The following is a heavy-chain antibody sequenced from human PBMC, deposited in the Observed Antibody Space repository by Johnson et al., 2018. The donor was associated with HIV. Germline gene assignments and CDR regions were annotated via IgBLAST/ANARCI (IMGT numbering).Heavy chain of an antibody. Sequence: QVQLVESGGGLVQPGGSLRLSCAASGFRFSDHYMSWIRQAPGKGLEWISYISTSGSTKYYVDSVKGRFTISRDNAKNSLYLQMNSLRVEDTAVYYCATDSYDAFDIWGQGTMVTVSS. D-gene: IGHD2-21*02. CDR2: ISTSGSTK. V-gene: IGHV3-11*01. J-gene: IGHJ3*02. CDR1: GFRFSDHY. CDR3: ATDSYDAFDI.